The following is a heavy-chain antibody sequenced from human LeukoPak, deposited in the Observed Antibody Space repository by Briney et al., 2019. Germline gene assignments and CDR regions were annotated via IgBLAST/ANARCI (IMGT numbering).Heavy chain of an antibody. D-gene: IGHD6-19*01. Sequence: PGGSLRLSCAASGFTFSSYAMHWVRQAPGKGLEGVAVISYDGSNKYYADSVKGRFTISRDNSKNTLYLQMNSLRAEDTAVYYCAEIQGSGWSANPWGQGTLVTVSS. CDR2: ISYDGSNK. V-gene: IGHV3-30*04. CDR3: AEIQGSGWSANP. J-gene: IGHJ5*02. CDR1: GFTFSSYA.